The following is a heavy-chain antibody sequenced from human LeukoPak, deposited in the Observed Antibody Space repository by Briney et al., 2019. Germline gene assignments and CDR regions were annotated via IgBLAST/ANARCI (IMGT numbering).Heavy chain of an antibody. V-gene: IGHV1-2*02. J-gene: IGHJ4*02. CDR1: RYTFTGYY. CDR2: INPNSGDT. D-gene: IGHD1-26*01. Sequence: ASVKVSCKASRYTFTGYYMHWVRQAPGQGLEWMGWINPNSGDTNSAQKFQGRVTMTRDTSISTAYMELSRLRFDDTAVYYCARGPRWDPHFDYWGQGTPVTVTS. CDR3: ARGPRWDPHFDY.